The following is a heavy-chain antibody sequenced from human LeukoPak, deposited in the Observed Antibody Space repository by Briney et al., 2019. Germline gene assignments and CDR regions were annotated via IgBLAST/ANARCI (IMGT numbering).Heavy chain of an antibody. CDR3: ARILPGYGLDV. J-gene: IGHJ6*02. Sequence: ASVKVSCTASGYTFTDFAMSWIRQAPGQGLEWMGWINTNSGNPTYAQGFTRRFVFSLDTSVSTAYLQISSLKAEDTAVFYCARILPGYGLDVWGQGTTVTVSS. V-gene: IGHV7-4-1*02. CDR2: INTNSGNP. D-gene: IGHD1-26*01. CDR1: GYTFTDFA.